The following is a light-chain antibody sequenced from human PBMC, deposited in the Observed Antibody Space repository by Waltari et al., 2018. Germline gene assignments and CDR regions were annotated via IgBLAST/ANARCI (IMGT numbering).Light chain of an antibody. CDR1: ESISSF. Sequence: EIVLTQSPATLSLSPGERATLSCRASESISSFLAWYQQKPGQAPRLLISDASNRATGIPARCSGRGSGTDFTLTISSLEFGDLGVYYCQQRHKWPLTFGAGTKVEI. J-gene: IGKJ4*01. CDR2: DAS. CDR3: QQRHKWPLT. V-gene: IGKV3-11*01.